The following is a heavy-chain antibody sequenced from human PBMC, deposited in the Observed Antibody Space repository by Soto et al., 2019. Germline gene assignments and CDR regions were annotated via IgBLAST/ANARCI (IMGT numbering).Heavy chain of an antibody. J-gene: IGHJ4*02. Sequence: SDSDVRWVRKETGKWLGSVAPCTRFASTYYADSVKGRFTISRDNSENTVYLQIGSLRADDTAVYYCAREYCDLLTGYSGFDYCGQRTLVTVSS. CDR3: AREYCDLLTGYSGFDY. CDR2: CTRFAST. V-gene: IGHV3-53*01. D-gene: IGHD3-9*01. CDR1: SDSD.